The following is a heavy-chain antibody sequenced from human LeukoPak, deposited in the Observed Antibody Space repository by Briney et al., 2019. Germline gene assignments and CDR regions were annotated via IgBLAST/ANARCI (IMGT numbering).Heavy chain of an antibody. D-gene: IGHD1-26*01. CDR2: INPKSGVT. CDR3: ARERGPVGVTGSAAFHI. CDR1: GYTFTGYY. Sequence: GASVKVSCKASGYTFTGYYMYWVRQVPGQGLEWMGWINPKSGVTDYAQKFQGRVTMTWDTSISTAYMEVSSLRSDDTAVYFCARERGPVGVTGSAAFHIWGQGTMVTVSS. V-gene: IGHV1-2*02. J-gene: IGHJ3*02.